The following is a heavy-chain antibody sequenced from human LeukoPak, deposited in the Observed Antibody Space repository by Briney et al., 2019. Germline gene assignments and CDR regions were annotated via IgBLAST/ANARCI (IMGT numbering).Heavy chain of an antibody. Sequence: SETLSLTCTVSGGSISSYYWSWIRQPPGKGLEWIGYIYYSGSTNYNPSLKSRVTISVDTSKNQFSLKLSSVTAADTAVYYCARDQGAAAGPNYHYYGMDVWAQGTTAPV. V-gene: IGHV4-59*01. CDR1: GGSISSYY. CDR2: IYYSGST. CDR3: ARDQGAAAGPNYHYYGMDV. D-gene: IGHD6-13*01. J-gene: IGHJ6*02.